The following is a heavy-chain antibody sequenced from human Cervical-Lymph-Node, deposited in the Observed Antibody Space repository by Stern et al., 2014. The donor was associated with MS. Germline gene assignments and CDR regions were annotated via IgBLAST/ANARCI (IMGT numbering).Heavy chain of an antibody. CDR1: GYAFTSYE. CDR3: ARDLSGFDAFDV. D-gene: IGHD3-10*01. J-gene: IGHJ3*01. Sequence: QDQLVQSGAEVKKPGASVKVSCKASGYAFTSYEMNWVRQAPGQRPEWMGRISAADGDTKYSQKFQDRVSITSDTSATTVYMELTSLISEDTAVYYCARDLSGFDAFDVWGQGTLVTVSS. V-gene: IGHV1-3*01. CDR2: ISAADGDT.